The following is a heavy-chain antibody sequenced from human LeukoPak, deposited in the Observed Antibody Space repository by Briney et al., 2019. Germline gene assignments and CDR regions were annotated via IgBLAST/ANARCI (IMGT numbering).Heavy chain of an antibody. Sequence: GSLRLSCAASGFTFSSYWMSWVRQAPGKGLEWVANIKQDGSEKYYVDSVKGRFTISRDNAENSLYLQMNSLRAEDTAVYYCARLISSSSNWFDPWGQGTLVTVSS. CDR1: GFTFSSYW. CDR3: ARLISSSSNWFDP. V-gene: IGHV3-7*01. CDR2: IKQDGSEK. J-gene: IGHJ5*02. D-gene: IGHD6-6*01.